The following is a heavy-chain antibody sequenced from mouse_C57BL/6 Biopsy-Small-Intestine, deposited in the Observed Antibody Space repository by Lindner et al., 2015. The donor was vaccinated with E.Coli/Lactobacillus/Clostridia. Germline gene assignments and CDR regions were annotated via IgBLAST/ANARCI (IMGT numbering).Heavy chain of an antibody. J-gene: IGHJ3*01. Sequence: VQLQESGAELVKPGASVKMSCKASGYTFSNYWISWVKQSLGQGLEWIGDIYPGSGSTNHKEKFKRKATLTADTSSSTTYMQLSSLTSEDSAIYFCAREDGSGPFAHWGQGTLVTVSA. CDR3: AREDGSGPFAH. CDR1: GYTFSNYW. V-gene: IGHV1-55*01. D-gene: IGHD1-1*01. CDR2: IYPGSGST.